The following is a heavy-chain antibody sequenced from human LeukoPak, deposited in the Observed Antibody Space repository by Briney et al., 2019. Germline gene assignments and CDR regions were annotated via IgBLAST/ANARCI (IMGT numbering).Heavy chain of an antibody. J-gene: IGHJ4*02. CDR2: IYSGGGT. V-gene: IGHV3-53*01. D-gene: IGHD6-19*01. CDR3: ARDSSGPAF. Sequence: GGSLRLSCAASGFTVSNIYMSWVRQAPGKGLEWVSVIYSGGGTFYSDSVKGRFTISRDYSKNTLYLQMNSLRADDTAVYYCARDSSGPAFWGQGTLVTVSS. CDR1: GFTVSNIY.